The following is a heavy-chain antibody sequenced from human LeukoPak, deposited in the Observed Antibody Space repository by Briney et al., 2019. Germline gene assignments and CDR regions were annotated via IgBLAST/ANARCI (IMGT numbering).Heavy chain of an antibody. CDR1: GDSMSSNY. Sequence: SETLSLTCTVSGDSMSSNYWSWIRQPPGKGLEWIAYLFYSGSTDYNPSLESRVTISVDTSKNQFSLKLRSVTAADTAVYYCATVAVIRGVTYFDYWGQGTLVTVSS. V-gene: IGHV4-59*01. D-gene: IGHD3-10*01. J-gene: IGHJ4*02. CDR2: LFYSGST. CDR3: ATVAVIRGVTYFDY.